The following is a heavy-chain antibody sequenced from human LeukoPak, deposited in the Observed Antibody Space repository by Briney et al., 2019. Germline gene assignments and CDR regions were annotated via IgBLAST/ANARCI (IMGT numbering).Heavy chain of an antibody. CDR1: GFTFSSYA. Sequence: GGSLRLSCAASGFTFSSYAMSWVRQAPGKGLEWVSAISGSGGSTYYADSVKGRFTISRDNSRNTLYLQMNSLRAEDTAVYYCAKYGGITMVGGLIQHLDYWGRGTLVTVSS. V-gene: IGHV3-23*01. CDR3: AKYGGITMVGGLIQHLDY. D-gene: IGHD3-10*01. CDR2: ISGSGGST. J-gene: IGHJ4*02.